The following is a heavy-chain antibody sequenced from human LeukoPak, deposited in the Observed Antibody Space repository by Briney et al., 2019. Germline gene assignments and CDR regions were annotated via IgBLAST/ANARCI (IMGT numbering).Heavy chain of an antibody. CDR1: GASISSGRNY. Sequence: SETLSLTCTVSGASISSGRNYWGWVRQSTGKGLEWIASVYFSGSSQYNPSLVSRAFFSVDSSKNQVSLRLDSVTAADSAVYHCARHLSGTTTAHYFDLWGQGTLVTVSS. J-gene: IGHJ4*02. V-gene: IGHV4-39*01. D-gene: IGHD4-17*01. CDR3: ARHLSGTTTAHYFDL. CDR2: VYFSGSS.